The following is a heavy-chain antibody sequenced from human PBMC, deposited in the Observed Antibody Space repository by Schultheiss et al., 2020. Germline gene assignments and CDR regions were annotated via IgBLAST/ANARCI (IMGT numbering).Heavy chain of an antibody. CDR2: IRSKANSYAT. V-gene: IGHV3-73*01. CDR1: GFTFSSYA. J-gene: IGHJ4*02. Sequence: GGSLRLSCAASGFTFSSYAMSWVRQAPGKGLEWVGRIRSKANSYATAYAASVKGRFTISRDDSKNTAYLQMNSLKTEDTAVYYCTPHYYDSSGYSPMDYWGQGTLVNVYS. CDR3: TPHYYDSSGYSPMDY. D-gene: IGHD3-22*01.